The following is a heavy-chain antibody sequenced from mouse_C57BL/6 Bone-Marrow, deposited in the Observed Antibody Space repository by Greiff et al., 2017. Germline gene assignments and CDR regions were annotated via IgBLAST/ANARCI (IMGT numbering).Heavy chain of an antibody. Sequence: VQLQQSGAELVRPGASVKLSCTASGFNIKDDYMHWVKQRPEQGLEWIGWIDPENGDTEYASKFQGKATIAADTSSNTAYLQLSSLTSEDTAVYYCTTWVTTVPYWYFDVWGTGTTVTVSS. CDR1: GFNIKDDY. CDR3: TTWVTTVPYWYFDV. D-gene: IGHD1-1*01. V-gene: IGHV14-4*01. J-gene: IGHJ1*03. CDR2: IDPENGDT.